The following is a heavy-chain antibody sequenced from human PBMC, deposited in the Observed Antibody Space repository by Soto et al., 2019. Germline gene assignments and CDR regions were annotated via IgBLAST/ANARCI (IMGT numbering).Heavy chain of an antibody. CDR1: GDSSSSYY. Sequence: LSLTCTVSGDSSSSYYWSWIRQPPGKGLEYIGYVYYSGNTNYNPSLKSRVTISLGTSKNQFSLRLTSVTAADTAVYYCARLVPGGSVDYWGQGTLVTVSS. CDR3: ARLVPGGSVDY. V-gene: IGHV4-59*01. CDR2: VYYSGNT. J-gene: IGHJ4*02. D-gene: IGHD2-15*01.